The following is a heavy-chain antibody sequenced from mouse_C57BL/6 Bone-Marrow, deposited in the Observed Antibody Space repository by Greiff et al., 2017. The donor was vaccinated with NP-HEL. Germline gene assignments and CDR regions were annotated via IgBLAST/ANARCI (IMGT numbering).Heavy chain of an antibody. D-gene: IGHD3-1*01. V-gene: IGHV7-3*01. J-gene: IGHJ4*01. CDR2: IRNKANGYTT. Sequence: EVKLVESGGGLVQPGGSLSLSCAASGFTFTDYYMSWVRQPPGKALEWLGFIRNKANGYTTEYSASVKGRFTISRDNSQSILYLQMNALRAEDSATYYCASRARGAMDYWGQGTSVTVSS. CDR3: ASRARGAMDY. CDR1: GFTFTDYY.